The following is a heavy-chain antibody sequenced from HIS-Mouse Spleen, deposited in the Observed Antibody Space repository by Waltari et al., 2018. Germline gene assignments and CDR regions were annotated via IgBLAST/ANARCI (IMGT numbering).Heavy chain of an antibody. V-gene: IGHV4-34*01. CDR1: GGSFSGYY. J-gene: IGHJ3*02. CDR2: INPSGST. D-gene: IGHD3-3*01. Sequence: QVQLQQWGAGLLKPSETLSLTCAVYGGSFSGYYWSWIRQPPGKGLEWIGEINPSGSTNYHPTLKSRVPISVDTSKNQFSLKLSSVTAADTAVYYCARAELSGYYAFDIWGQGTMVTVSS. CDR3: ARAELSGYYAFDI.